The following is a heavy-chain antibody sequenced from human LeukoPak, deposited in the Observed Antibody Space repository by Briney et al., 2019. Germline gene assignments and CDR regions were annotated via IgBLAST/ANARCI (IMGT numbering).Heavy chain of an antibody. CDR1: GGSISSYY. J-gene: IGHJ4*02. V-gene: IGHV4-59*01. CDR3: ARCSGGSCYYSDY. D-gene: IGHD2-15*01. CDR2: IYYSGST. Sequence: SETLSLTCTVSGGSISSYYWSWIRQPPGKGLEWIGYIYYSGSTNYNPSLKSRVTISVDTSKNQISLKLSSVTAADTAVYYCARCSGGSCYYSDYWGPGTLVTVSS.